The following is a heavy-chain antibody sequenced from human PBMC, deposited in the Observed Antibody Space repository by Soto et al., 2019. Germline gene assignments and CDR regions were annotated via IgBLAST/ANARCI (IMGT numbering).Heavy chain of an antibody. D-gene: IGHD6-19*01. CDR2: IFIDGNT. V-gene: IGHV4-4*08. CDR1: GGSISSYY. Sequence: SETLSLTCTVSGGSISSYYWSWIRQPPGKGLEWIGCIFIDGNTNYNPSVKSRVTISVDTSKNQFSLKLSSVTAADTAVYYCARDPINIAVAGYWGQGTLVTVSS. J-gene: IGHJ4*02. CDR3: ARDPINIAVAGY.